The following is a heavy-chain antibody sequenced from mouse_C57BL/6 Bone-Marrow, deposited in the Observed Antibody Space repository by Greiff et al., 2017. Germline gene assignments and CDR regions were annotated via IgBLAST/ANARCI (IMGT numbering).Heavy chain of an antibody. V-gene: IGHV14-1*01. CDR2: IDPEDGDT. CDR1: GFNIKDYY. J-gene: IGHJ2*01. D-gene: IGHD1-1*01. CDR3: TTAAFYCSSPYYFDY. Sequence: EVQLQQSGAELVRPGASVKLSCTASGFNIKDYYMHWVKQRPEQGLEWIGRIDPEDGDTEYAPKFQGKATMTADTSSNTAYLQLSSLTSEDTAVYYGTTAAFYCSSPYYFDYWGQGTTLTVSS.